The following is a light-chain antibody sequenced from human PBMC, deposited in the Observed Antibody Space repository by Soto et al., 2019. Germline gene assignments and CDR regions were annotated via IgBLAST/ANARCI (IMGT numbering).Light chain of an antibody. CDR3: QQYGSSPRT. CDR2: GAS. CDR1: QSVSSNF. Sequence: EIVLTQSPGTLSLSPGERATLSCRASQSVSSNFLAWYQQKPGQAPRLLIYGASSRATGMSDRFSGSGSGTDFTLTISRLQPEDFAVYYCQQYGSSPRTFGQGTKVDIK. J-gene: IGKJ1*01. V-gene: IGKV3-20*01.